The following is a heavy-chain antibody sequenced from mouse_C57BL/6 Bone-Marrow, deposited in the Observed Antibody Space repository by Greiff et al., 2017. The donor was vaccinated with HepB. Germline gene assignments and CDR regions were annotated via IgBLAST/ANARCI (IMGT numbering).Heavy chain of an antibody. CDR1: GFTFSDYG. D-gene: IGHD2-3*01. V-gene: IGHV5-17*01. CDR3: AKLNDGYHGDFDY. J-gene: IGHJ2*01. Sequence: EVKLMESGGGLVKPGGSLKLSCAASGFTFSDYGMHWVRQAPEKGLEWVAYISSGSSTIYYADTVKGRFTISRDNAKNTLFLQMTSLRSEDTAMYYCAKLNDGYHGDFDYWGQGTTLTVSS. CDR2: ISSGSSTI.